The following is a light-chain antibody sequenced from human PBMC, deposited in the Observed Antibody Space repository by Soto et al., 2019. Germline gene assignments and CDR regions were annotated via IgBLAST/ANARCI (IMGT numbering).Light chain of an antibody. CDR1: QSVSRNY. CDR2: GAS. V-gene: IGKV3-20*01. J-gene: IGKJ4*01. Sequence: EIVLTQSPGTLSLSPGERATLSCRASQSVSRNYLAWYQHKPGQAPRLLIYGASTGATGIPDRFSGSGSGTDFTLTISRLEPEDFAVYYCQQYGSSPLTFGGGTKVEIK. CDR3: QQYGSSPLT.